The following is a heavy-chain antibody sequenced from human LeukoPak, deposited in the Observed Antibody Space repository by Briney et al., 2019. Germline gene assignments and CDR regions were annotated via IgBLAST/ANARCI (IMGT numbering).Heavy chain of an antibody. CDR3: ARGVYYYDSSGSNWFDP. CDR1: GFTFSSYG. D-gene: IGHD3-22*01. Sequence: PGGSLRLSCAASGFTFSSYGMHWVRQAPGKGLEWVAVIWYDGSNKYYADSVKGRFTISRDNSKNTLYLQMNSLRAEDTAVYYCARGVYYYDSSGSNWFDPWGQGTLVTVSS. J-gene: IGHJ5*02. V-gene: IGHV3-33*01. CDR2: IWYDGSNK.